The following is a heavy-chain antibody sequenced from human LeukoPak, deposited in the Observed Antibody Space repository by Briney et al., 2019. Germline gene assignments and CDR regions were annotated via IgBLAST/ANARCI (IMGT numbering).Heavy chain of an antibody. D-gene: IGHD3-10*01. J-gene: IGHJ4*02. V-gene: IGHV4-34*01. CDR2: INHSGST. Sequence: SETLSLTCAVYGGSFSGYYWSWIHQPPGKGLEWIGEINHSGSTNYNPSLKSRVTISVDTSKNQFSLKLSSVTAADTAVYYCARASGGDYGSGSYYKTFDYWGQGTLVTVSS. CDR1: GGSFSGYY. CDR3: ARASGGDYGSGSYYKTFDY.